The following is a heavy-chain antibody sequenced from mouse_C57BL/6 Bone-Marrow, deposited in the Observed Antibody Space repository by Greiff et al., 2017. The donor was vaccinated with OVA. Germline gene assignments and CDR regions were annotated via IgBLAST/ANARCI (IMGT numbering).Heavy chain of an antibody. CDR3: ARRVRLRAMGD. D-gene: IGHD1-2*01. Sequence: QVQLQQPGAELVRPGSSVKLSCKASGYTFTSYWLDWVKQRPGQGLEWIGNIYPSDSETHYNQKFKDKATLTVDKSSSTASMQLSSLTSEDSAVYYCARRVRLRAMGDWDRGTSVTVSS. J-gene: IGHJ4*01. CDR2: IYPSDSET. V-gene: IGHV1-61*01. CDR1: GYTFTSYW.